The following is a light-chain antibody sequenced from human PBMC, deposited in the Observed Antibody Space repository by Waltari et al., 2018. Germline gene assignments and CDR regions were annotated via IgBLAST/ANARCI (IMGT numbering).Light chain of an antibody. Sequence: QAVVTQEPSLTVSPGGTVTLTCGSITGSVTFGHYPYWIQKNPGQAPRTLIYDASHRHSWTPGRCSGSLLGDKAARALSGAQREDEAEYYCLLTDADPRRGIFGGGTKLTGL. J-gene: IGLJ2*01. V-gene: IGLV7-46*01. CDR1: TGSVTFGHY. CDR2: DAS. CDR3: LLTDADPRRGI.